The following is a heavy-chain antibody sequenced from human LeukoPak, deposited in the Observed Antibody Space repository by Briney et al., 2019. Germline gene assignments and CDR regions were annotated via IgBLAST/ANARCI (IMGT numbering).Heavy chain of an antibody. V-gene: IGHV4-61*02. CDR1: GDSINSGSYY. CDR2: VYSSGST. Sequence: SETLSLTCTVSGDSINSGSYYWSWIRQPAGKGLEWIGRVYSSGSTNYNPSLKSRVTISVDMSKNQFSMRLTPVTAADTAVYYCAREGRLGRYYYMDVWGKGTTVTVSS. CDR3: AREGRLGRYYYMDV. D-gene: IGHD6-19*01. J-gene: IGHJ6*03.